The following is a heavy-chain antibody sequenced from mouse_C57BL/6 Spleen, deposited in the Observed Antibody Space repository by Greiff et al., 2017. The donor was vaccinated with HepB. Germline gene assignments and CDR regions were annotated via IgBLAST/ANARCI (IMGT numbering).Heavy chain of an antibody. V-gene: IGHV1-82*01. CDR3: ARIGLPTVVAPYYAMDY. D-gene: IGHD1-1*01. CDR2: IYPGDGDT. J-gene: IGHJ4*01. Sequence: VQLQQSGPELVKPGASVKISCKASGYAFSSSWMNWVKQRPGKGLEWIGRIYPGDGDTNYNGKFKGKATLTADKSSSTAYMQLSSLTSEDSAVYFCARIGLPTVVAPYYAMDYWGQGTSVTVSS. CDR1: GYAFSSSW.